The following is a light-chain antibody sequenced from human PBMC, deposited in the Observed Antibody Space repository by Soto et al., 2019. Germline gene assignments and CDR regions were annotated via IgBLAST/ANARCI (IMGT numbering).Light chain of an antibody. J-gene: IGLJ3*02. CDR2: EVS. V-gene: IGLV2-14*01. CDR1: SSDIGGYKY. Sequence: QSAMTQPASVAGSPGRSITISCTGTSSDIGGYKYVSWYQQHPGKAPKLIIFEVSNRPSGVSDRFSGPNSGNTASLTISGLQAEDEADYYCTSYSRYSVLVFGGGTKVTVL. CDR3: TSYSRYSVLV.